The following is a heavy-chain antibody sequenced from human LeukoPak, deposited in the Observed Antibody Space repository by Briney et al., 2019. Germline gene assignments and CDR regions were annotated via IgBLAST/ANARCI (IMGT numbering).Heavy chain of an antibody. J-gene: IGHJ4*02. CDR2: ISYDGSNK. V-gene: IGHV3-30*18. CDR1: GFTFSSYG. CDR3: AKDRGITSERYYFDY. Sequence: GGSLRLSCAASGFTFSSYGMHWVRQAPGKGLEWVAVISYDGSNKYYADSVKGRFTISRDNSKNTLYLQMNSLRAEDTAVYYCAKDRGITSERYYFDYWGQETLVTVSS. D-gene: IGHD3-3*01.